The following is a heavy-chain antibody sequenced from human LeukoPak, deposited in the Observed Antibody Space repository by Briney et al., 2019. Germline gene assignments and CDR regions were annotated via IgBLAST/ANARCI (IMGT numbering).Heavy chain of an antibody. CDR2: IYYSGST. CDR3: ATSGYSSGWSQRDFDY. V-gene: IGHV4-39*01. Sequence: SETLSLTCTVSGGSISSSSYYWGWIRQPPGKGLEWIGSIYYSGSTHYNPSLKSRVTISVDTSKNQFSLKLSSVTAADTAVYYCATSGYSSGWSQRDFDYWGQGTLVTVSS. J-gene: IGHJ4*02. D-gene: IGHD6-19*01. CDR1: GGSISSSSYY.